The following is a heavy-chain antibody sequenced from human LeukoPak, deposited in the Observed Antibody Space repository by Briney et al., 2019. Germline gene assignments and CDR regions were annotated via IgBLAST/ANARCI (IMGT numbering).Heavy chain of an antibody. V-gene: IGHV4-61*01. D-gene: IGHD1-26*01. CDR3: ARIPVGTTFDS. CDR2: IDYSGSG. Sequence: SETLSLTCTVSGGSFSSGSFYWSWIRQPPGKGLDWIGYIDYSGSGNYNPSLKSRVTISVDTSKNQFSLKVSSVTAADTAVYYCARIPVGTTFDSWGQGTLVTVSS. CDR1: GGSFSSGSFY. J-gene: IGHJ4*02.